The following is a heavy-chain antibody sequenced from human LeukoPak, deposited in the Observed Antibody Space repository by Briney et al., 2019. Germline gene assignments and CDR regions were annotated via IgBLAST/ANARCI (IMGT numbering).Heavy chain of an antibody. D-gene: IGHD5-24*01. Sequence: GASVKVSCKASGYTFTGYGIRWVRQAPGQGLEWMGWISAYNGNTNYAQKLQGRVTMTTDTSTSTAYMELRSLRSDDTAVYYCARISRDGYTYGLDPWGQGTLVTVSS. CDR3: ARISRDGYTYGLDP. CDR2: ISAYNGNT. CDR1: GYTFTGYG. J-gene: IGHJ5*02. V-gene: IGHV1-18*01.